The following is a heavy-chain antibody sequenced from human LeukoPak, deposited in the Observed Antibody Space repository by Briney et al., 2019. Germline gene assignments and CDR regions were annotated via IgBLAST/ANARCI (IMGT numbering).Heavy chain of an antibody. Sequence: PGGSLRLSCAASGFTFSGYWMHWVRQPPGKGLVWVSRINNDGSMTNYADSVKGRFTISRDNANTLYLQMNGLRAEDTAVYYCVRGTAFWNGVDYWGQGTLVTVSS. J-gene: IGHJ4*02. CDR2: INNDGSMT. D-gene: IGHD3-3*01. CDR1: GFTFSGYW. V-gene: IGHV3-74*01. CDR3: VRGTAFWNGVDY.